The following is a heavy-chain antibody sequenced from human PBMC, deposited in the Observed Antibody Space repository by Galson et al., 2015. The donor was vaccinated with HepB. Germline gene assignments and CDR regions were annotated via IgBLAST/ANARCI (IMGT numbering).Heavy chain of an antibody. J-gene: IGHJ6*02. V-gene: IGHV1-69*13. CDR1: GGTFSSYA. CDR2: IIPIFGTA. D-gene: IGHD2-15*01. CDR3: ARGVGWYCSGGSCYLPLGMDV. Sequence: SVKVSCKASGGTFSSYAISWVRQAPGQGLEWMGGIIPIFGTANYAQKFQGRVTITADESTSTAYMELSSLRSEDTAVYYCARGVGWYCSGGSCYLPLGMDVWGQGTTVTVSS.